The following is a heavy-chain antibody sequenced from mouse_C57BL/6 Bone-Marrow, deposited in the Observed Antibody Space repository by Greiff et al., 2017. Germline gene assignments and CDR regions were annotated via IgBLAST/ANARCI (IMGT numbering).Heavy chain of an antibody. J-gene: IGHJ3*01. Sequence: EVHLVESGGGLVQPGGSMKLSCAASGFTFSDAWMDWVRQSPEKGLEWVAEIRSKANYHAKYYAGSVKGRFTISRDDSKSSVYLQMNSLRAEDTGIYYCTTLFAYWGQGTLVTVSA. CDR1: GFTFSDAW. CDR3: TTLFAY. CDR2: IRSKANYHAK. V-gene: IGHV6-6*01.